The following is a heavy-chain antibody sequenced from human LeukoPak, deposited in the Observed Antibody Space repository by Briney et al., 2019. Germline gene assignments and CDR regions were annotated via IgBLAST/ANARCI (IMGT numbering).Heavy chain of an antibody. CDR1: GFTFSSYS. J-gene: IGHJ4*02. CDR2: ISGSGGST. CDR3: AKDYAGVRGVTGD. Sequence: GGSLRLSCAASGFTFSSYSMNWVRQAPGKGLEWVSVISGSGGSTYYADSVKGRFTISRDNSKNTLYLQMNSLRAEDTAVYYCAKDYAGVRGVTGDWGQGTLVTVSS. V-gene: IGHV3-23*01. D-gene: IGHD3-10*01.